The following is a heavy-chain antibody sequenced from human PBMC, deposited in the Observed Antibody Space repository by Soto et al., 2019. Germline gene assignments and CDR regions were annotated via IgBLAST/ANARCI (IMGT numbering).Heavy chain of an antibody. J-gene: IGHJ5*02. CDR1: GFSFSGYW. Sequence: PGGSLRLSCAASGFSFSGYWMSWVRQAPGKGPEWVANIKEDGTEQHYVDSVKGRFTISRDNSENSLFLQMNNLRAEDSAIYYCAITTCTVSYWFDPWGPGTQVTVSS. V-gene: IGHV3-7*03. CDR3: AITTCTVSYWFDP. D-gene: IGHD2-2*01. CDR2: IKEDGTEQ.